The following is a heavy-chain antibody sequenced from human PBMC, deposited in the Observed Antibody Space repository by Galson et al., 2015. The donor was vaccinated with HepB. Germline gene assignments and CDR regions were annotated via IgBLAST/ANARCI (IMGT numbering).Heavy chain of an antibody. Sequence: LRLSCAASGFTFSSYAMHWVRQAPGKGLEWVAVISYDGSNKYYADSVKGRFTISRDNSKNTLYLQMNSLRAEDTAVYYCARVAYYGSGSYANDAFDIWGQGTMVTVSS. D-gene: IGHD3-10*01. CDR1: GFTFSSYA. V-gene: IGHV3-30*04. CDR3: ARVAYYGSGSYANDAFDI. CDR2: ISYDGSNK. J-gene: IGHJ3*02.